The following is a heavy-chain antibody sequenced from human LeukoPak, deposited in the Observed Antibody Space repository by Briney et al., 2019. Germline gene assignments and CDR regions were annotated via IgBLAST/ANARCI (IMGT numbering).Heavy chain of an antibody. CDR3: ARETDSSGYYDYFDY. CDR1: GGFVSSSSYY. D-gene: IGHD3-22*01. Sequence: PSETLSLTCTVSGGFVSSSSYYWGWIRQPPGKGLEWIGTIYYTGSTYYNPSLKSRVTISVDMSKNQFSLKLSSVTAADTAVYYCARETDSSGYYDYFDYWGQGTLVTVSS. J-gene: IGHJ4*02. V-gene: IGHV4-39*07. CDR2: IYYTGST.